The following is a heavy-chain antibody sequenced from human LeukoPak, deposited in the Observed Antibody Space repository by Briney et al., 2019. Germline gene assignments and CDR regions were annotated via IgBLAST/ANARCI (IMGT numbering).Heavy chain of an antibody. CDR2: ISSSSSYI. Sequence: PGGFLRLSCAASGFTFSSYSMNWVRQAPGKGLEWVSSISSSSSYIYYADSVKGRFTISRDNAKNSLYLQMNSLRAEDTAVYYCARETDNTWAYAFDIWGQGTMVTVSS. V-gene: IGHV3-21*01. CDR1: GFTFSSYS. CDR3: ARETDNTWAYAFDI. J-gene: IGHJ3*02. D-gene: IGHD1-14*01.